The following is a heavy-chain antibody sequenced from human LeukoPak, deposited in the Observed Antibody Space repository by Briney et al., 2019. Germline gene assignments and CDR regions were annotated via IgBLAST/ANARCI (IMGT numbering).Heavy chain of an antibody. CDR3: AGIMITFGGVIVMDAFDI. D-gene: IGHD3-16*02. Sequence: SETLSLTCAVYGGSFSGYYWSWIRQPPRKGLEWIGEINHSGSTNYSPSLKSRVTISVDTSKNQFSLKLSSVTAADTAVYYCAGIMITFGGVIVMDAFDIWGQGTMVTVSS. CDR1: GGSFSGYY. V-gene: IGHV4-34*01. J-gene: IGHJ3*02. CDR2: INHSGST.